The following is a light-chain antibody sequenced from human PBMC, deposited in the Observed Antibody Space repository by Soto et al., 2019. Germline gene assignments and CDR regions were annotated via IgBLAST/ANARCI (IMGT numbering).Light chain of an antibody. V-gene: IGKV2-28*01. CDR1: QSLLQTNGYNY. J-gene: IGKJ1*01. Sequence: DIVMTQSPLSLPVTPGEPASISCRSSQSLLQTNGYNYLDWYLQKPGQSPQLLIYLNSNRASGVPDRFSGSGSGTDFTLKISRVEAEDVGVYYCMQALQTPWTFGQGTKVEIK. CDR3: MQALQTPWT. CDR2: LNS.